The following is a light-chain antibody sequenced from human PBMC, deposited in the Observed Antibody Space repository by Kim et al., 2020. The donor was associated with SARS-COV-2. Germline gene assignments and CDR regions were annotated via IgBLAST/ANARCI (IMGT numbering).Light chain of an antibody. CDR1: RGVSSNY. CDR3: NHNGRPPCT. J-gene: IGKJ5*01. CDR2: IAS. V-gene: IGKV3-20*01. Sequence: EIVLTQSPGTLSLSPGEKATLSCRASRGVSSNYLAWYQQKPGQAPRLLIYIASSRATGIPDRFSGSGSGTEFTLTISRLEPEEFAVYYCNHNGRPPCTVVQRARLEIK.